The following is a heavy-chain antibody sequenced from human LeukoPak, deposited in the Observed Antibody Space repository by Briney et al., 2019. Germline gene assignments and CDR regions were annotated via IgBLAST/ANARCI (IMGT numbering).Heavy chain of an antibody. CDR1: GGSISSDY. J-gene: IGHJ4*03. CDR3: TRVSGWYYC. D-gene: IGHD6-19*01. Sequence: SETVSLTCTVSGGSISSDYWSWTRQPPGRGLEWIGYIHYSGSPNYNLSLKSRVTMSVGSSKKQSSLELRSVTTADTAVYYCTRVSGWYYCWGHGILVSVSS. V-gene: IGHV4-59*01. CDR2: IHYSGSP.